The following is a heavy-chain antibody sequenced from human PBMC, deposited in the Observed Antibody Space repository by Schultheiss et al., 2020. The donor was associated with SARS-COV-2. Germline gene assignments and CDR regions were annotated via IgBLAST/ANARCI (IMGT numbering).Heavy chain of an antibody. CDR1: GGSISSYY. V-gene: IGHV4-59*12. CDR3: AREEGRHELGIDY. CDR2: IYYSGST. J-gene: IGHJ4*02. D-gene: IGHD6-13*01. Sequence: SQTLSLTCTVSGGSISSYYWSWIRQPPGKGLEWIGYIYYSGSTYYNPSLLSRVVISIDTSENQFSLKLTSVTAADTAVYYCAREEGRHELGIDYWGQGTLVTVSS.